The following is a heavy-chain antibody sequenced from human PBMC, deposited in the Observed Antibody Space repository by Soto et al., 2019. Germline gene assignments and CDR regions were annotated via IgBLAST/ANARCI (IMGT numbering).Heavy chain of an antibody. D-gene: IGHD4-17*01. CDR2: IYYSGST. Sequence: PSETLSLTCTVSGGSISSSSYYWGWIRQPPGKGLEWIGSIYYSGSTYYNPSLKSRVTISVDTSKNQFSLKLSSVTAADTAVYYCASHDYGGNSAPEHIDYWGQGTLVTVSS. CDR1: GGSISSSSYY. V-gene: IGHV4-39*01. CDR3: ASHDYGGNSAPEHIDY. J-gene: IGHJ4*02.